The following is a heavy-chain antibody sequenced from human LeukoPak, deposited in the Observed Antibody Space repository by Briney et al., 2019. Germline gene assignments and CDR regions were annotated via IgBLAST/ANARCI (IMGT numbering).Heavy chain of an antibody. Sequence: ASVKVSCKASGYTFTSYYMHWVRQAPGQGLEWMGIINPSGGSTSYAQKFQGRVTMTRDTSTSTVYMELSSLRSEDTAVYYCARVRYYDSSGYYSLDYWGQGTLVTVSS. D-gene: IGHD3-22*01. CDR2: INPSGGST. CDR1: GYTFTSYY. CDR3: ARVRYYDSSGYYSLDY. V-gene: IGHV1-46*01. J-gene: IGHJ4*02.